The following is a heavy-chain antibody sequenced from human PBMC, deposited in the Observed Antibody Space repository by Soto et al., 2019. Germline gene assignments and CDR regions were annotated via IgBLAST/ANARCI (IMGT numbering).Heavy chain of an antibody. J-gene: IGHJ6*02. CDR3: ARAVSGGYSVYGMDF. CDR1: GFTFSSYA. V-gene: IGHV3-30-3*01. CDR2: ISYEGSNK. D-gene: IGHD5-18*01. Sequence: QVQLVESGGGGVQPGSSVRLSCAASGFTFSSYAMHWVRQAPGNRLEWVAVISYEGSNKYYANSVKGRVTISRYNSKNMMYLEMNTLRAEDTAVDYCARAVSGGYSVYGMDFWGQGTTVTVSS.